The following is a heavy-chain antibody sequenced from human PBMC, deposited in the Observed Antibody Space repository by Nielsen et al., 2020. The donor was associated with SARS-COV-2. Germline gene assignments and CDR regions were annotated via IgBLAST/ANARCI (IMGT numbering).Heavy chain of an antibody. J-gene: IGHJ6*02. CDR1: GFTFSSYG. CDR2: IWYDGSNK. Sequence: GESLKISCAASGFTFSSYGMHWVRQAPGKGLEWVAVIWYDGSNKYYADSVKGRFTISRDNSKNTLYLQMNSLRAEDTAVYYCARGRIATLYGMDVWGQGTTVTVSS. CDR3: ARGRIATLYGMDV. D-gene: IGHD2-15*01. V-gene: IGHV3-33*01.